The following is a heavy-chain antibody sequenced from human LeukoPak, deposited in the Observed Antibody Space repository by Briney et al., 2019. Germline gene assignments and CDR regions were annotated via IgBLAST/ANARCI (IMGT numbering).Heavy chain of an antibody. CDR2: FDPEDGET. CDR1: GYTLTELS. V-gene: IGHV1-24*01. J-gene: IGHJ4*02. D-gene: IGHD1-26*01. CDR3: ARDEGRWELLFAIDY. Sequence: GASVKVSCKVSGYTLTELSMHWVRQAPGKGLEWMGGFDPEDGETIYAQKFQGRVTMTRDTSISTAYMELGRLRSDDTAVYYCARDEGRWELLFAIDYWGQGTLVTVSS.